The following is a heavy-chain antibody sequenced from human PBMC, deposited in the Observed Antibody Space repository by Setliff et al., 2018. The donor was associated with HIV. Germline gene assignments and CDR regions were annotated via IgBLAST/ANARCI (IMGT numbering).Heavy chain of an antibody. CDR1: GYTFTDFF. J-gene: IGHJ4*02. Sequence: ASVKVSCKASGYTFTDFFLHWVRQAPGQGLEWMGWISPNNGDTNIPQTFQGRVTITSDTSTSTVYMELSSLCSEDTAVYYCARALYTNLAHFDYLGQGTLVTVSS. CDR2: ISPNNGDT. V-gene: IGHV1-2*02. CDR3: ARALYTNLAHFDY. D-gene: IGHD4-4*01.